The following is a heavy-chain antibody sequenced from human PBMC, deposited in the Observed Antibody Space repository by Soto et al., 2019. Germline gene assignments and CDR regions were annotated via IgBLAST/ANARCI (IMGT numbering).Heavy chain of an antibody. CDR3: ARQVPLGIVVTKKGDAFDI. D-gene: IGHD2-21*01. Sequence: EVQLVQSGAEVKKPGESLRISCKGSGYSFTSYWISWVRQMPGKGLEWMGRIDPSDSYTNYSPSFQGHVTISADKSISTAYLQWSSLKASDTAMYYCARQVPLGIVVTKKGDAFDIWGQGTMVTVSS. V-gene: IGHV5-10-1*03. CDR1: GYSFTSYW. J-gene: IGHJ3*02. CDR2: IDPSDSYT.